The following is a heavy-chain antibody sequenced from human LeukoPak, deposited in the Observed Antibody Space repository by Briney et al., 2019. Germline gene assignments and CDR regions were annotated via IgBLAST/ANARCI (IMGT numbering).Heavy chain of an antibody. CDR1: GVTFSNFA. CDR2: IIPIFGTA. Sequence: EASVKVSCKASGVTFSNFAISWVRQAPGQGLEWMGGIIPIFGTANYAQKFQGRVTITADKSTSTAYMELSSLRSEDTAVYYCARGYSYGSYYYMDVWGKGTTVTVSS. CDR3: ARGYSYGSYYYMDV. J-gene: IGHJ6*03. D-gene: IGHD5-18*01. V-gene: IGHV1-69*06.